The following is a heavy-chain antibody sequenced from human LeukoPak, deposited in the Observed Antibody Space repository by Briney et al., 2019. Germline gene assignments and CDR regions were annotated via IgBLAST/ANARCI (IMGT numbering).Heavy chain of an antibody. CDR2: IWYDGSNK. D-gene: IGHD2-21*01. CDR1: GFTFSNYA. CDR3: ARDGYSLEFGY. Sequence: GGSLRLSCAASGFTFSNYAILWVRQAPGKGLEWVAVIWYDGSNKYYADSVKGRFTISRDNSKNTPYLQMNSLRAEDTAVYYCARDGYSLEFGYWGQGTLVTVSS. V-gene: IGHV3-33*08. J-gene: IGHJ4*02.